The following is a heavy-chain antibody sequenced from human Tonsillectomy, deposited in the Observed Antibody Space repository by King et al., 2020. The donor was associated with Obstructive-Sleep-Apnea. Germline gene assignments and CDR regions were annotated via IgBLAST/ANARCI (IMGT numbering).Heavy chain of an antibody. D-gene: IGHD4-17*01. CDR1: GDSISSGGYY. CDR2: IYYSVVT. V-gene: IGHV4-31*03. J-gene: IGHJ4*02. Sequence: QLQESGPGLVKPSQTLSLTCTVSGDSISSGGYYWSWIRQHPGKGLEWIGYIYYSVVTYYNPSLRSRVTMSIDTSKNQFSLKLSSVTAADTAVYYCATYYGDYFRWGQGTLVTVSS. CDR3: ATYYGDYFR.